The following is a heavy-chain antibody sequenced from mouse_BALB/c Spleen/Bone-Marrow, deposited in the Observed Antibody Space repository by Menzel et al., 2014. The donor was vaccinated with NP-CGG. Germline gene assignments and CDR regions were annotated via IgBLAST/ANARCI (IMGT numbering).Heavy chain of an antibody. Sequence: VQLKDSGPSLVKPSQTLSLTCSVTGDSITSGYWNWIRKFPGNKLEYMGYISYSGSTYYNPSLKSRTSITRDTSKNXYYLQLNSVTTEDTATYYCARIYYDSHWYFDVWGAGTTVTVSS. J-gene: IGHJ1*01. D-gene: IGHD2-4*01. CDR3: ARIYYDSHWYFDV. CDR2: ISYSGST. CDR1: GDSITSGY. V-gene: IGHV3-8*02.